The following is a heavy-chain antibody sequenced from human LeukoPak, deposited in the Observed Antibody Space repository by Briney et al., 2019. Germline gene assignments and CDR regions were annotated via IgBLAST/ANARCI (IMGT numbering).Heavy chain of an antibody. CDR3: GRPYGSGNYYNLGLDY. D-gene: IGHD3-10*01. CDR1: GGTFSDYA. V-gene: IGHV1-69*13. Sequence: SVKVSCKASGGTFSDYAFIWVRQAPGQGLEVMGRIFPAFGSVTYAQKFHERVTISADESTSTVFVEVNSLRFEDTAIYYCGRPYGSGNYYNLGLDYWGQGTPVTVSS. CDR2: IFPAFGSV. J-gene: IGHJ4*02.